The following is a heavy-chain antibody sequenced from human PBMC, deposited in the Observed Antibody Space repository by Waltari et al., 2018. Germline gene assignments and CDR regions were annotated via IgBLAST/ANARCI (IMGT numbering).Heavy chain of an antibody. J-gene: IGHJ4*02. CDR3: AREPDYYDSSAPGGY. V-gene: IGHV3-53*01. CDR1: GFTVSSNY. CDR2: IYSGGST. Sequence: EVQLVESGGGLIQPGGSLRLSCAASGFTVSSNYMSWVRQAPGKGLEGVSVIYSGGSTYYADSVKGRFTISRDNSKNTLYLQMNSLRAEDTAVYYCAREPDYYDSSAPGGYWGQGTLVTVSS. D-gene: IGHD3-22*01.